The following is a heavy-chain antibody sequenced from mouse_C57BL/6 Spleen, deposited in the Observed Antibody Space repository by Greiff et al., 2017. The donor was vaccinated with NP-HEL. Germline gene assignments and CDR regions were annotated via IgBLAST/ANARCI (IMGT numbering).Heavy chain of an antibody. CDR1: GYAFSSSW. CDR2: IYPGDGDT. V-gene: IGHV1-82*01. J-gene: IGHJ1*03. D-gene: IGHD1-1*01. CDR3: AHYYGSSRYFDV. Sequence: ESGPELVKPGASVKISCKASGYAFSSSWMNWVKQRPGKGLEWIGRIYPGDGDTNYNGKFKGKATLTADKSSSTAYMQLSSLTSEDSAVYFCAHYYGSSRYFDVWGTGTTVTVSS.